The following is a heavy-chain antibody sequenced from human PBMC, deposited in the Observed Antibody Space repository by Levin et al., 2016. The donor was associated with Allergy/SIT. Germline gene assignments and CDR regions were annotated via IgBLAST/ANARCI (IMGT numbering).Heavy chain of an antibody. D-gene: IGHD6-25*01. J-gene: IGHJ4*02. CDR2: INPSGGST. V-gene: IGHV1-46*01. CDR3: ARDRAAAAIELGFDY. Sequence: ASVKVSCKASGYTFTSYYMHWVRQAPGQGLEWMGIINPSGGSTSYAQKFQGRVTMTRDTSTSTVYMELSSLRSEDTAVYYCARDRAAAAIELGFDYWGQGTLVTVSS. CDR1: GYTFTSYY.